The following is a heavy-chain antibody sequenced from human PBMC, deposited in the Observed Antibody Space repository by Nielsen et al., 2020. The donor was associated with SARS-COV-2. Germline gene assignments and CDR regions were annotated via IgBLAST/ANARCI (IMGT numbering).Heavy chain of an antibody. D-gene: IGHD6-19*01. Sequence: GASLKISCAASGFTFSSYDMHWARQATGKGLEWVSAIGTAGDTYYPGSVKGRFTISRENAKNSLYLQMNSLRAGDTAVYYCARSSGYYGMDVWGQGTTVTVSS. J-gene: IGHJ6*02. CDR1: GFTFSSYD. CDR3: ARSSGYYGMDV. V-gene: IGHV3-13*01. CDR2: IGTAGDT.